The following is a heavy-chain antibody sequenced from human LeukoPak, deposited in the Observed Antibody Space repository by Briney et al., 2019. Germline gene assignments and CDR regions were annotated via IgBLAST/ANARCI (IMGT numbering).Heavy chain of an antibody. V-gene: IGHV3-23*01. J-gene: IGHJ5*02. CDR2: ISRSGGST. CDR1: GFTFSNYV. CDR3: AKQWDYGDYVWFDP. D-gene: IGHD4-17*01. Sequence: GGSLRLSCAASGFTFSNYVMSWVRQAPGKGVEWVSAISRSGGSTYYADSVKGRFTISRDNSDNTLYLQMNSLRDEDTAVYYCAKQWDYGDYVWFDPWGQGTLATVSS.